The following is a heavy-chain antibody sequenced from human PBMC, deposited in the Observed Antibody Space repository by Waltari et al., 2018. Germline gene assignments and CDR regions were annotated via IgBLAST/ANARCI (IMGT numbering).Heavy chain of an antibody. V-gene: IGHV4-30-2*01. CDR2: IYHSGST. Sequence: QVQLQASGTGLVTPSQTLSLTCTVSGGSIRSGGYYWRWLRQHPGKGLEWIGYIYHSGSTYYNPSLKSRVTISVDRSKNQFSLKLSSVTAADTAVYYCARVRWYYFDYWGQGTLVTVSS. J-gene: IGHJ4*02. CDR3: ARVRWYYFDY. D-gene: IGHD2-15*01. CDR1: GGSIRSGGYY.